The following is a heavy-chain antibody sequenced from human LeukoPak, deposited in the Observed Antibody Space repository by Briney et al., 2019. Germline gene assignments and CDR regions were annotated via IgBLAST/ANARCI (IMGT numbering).Heavy chain of an antibody. CDR2: IYYSGST. V-gene: IGHV4-39*07. CDR3: ARRANYYGSGRYWYFDL. D-gene: IGHD3-10*01. CDR1: GGSISSSSYY. J-gene: IGHJ2*01. Sequence: SETLSLTCTVSGGSISSSSYYWGWIRQPPGKGWEWIGSIYYSGSTYYNPSLKSRVTISVDTSKNQFSLKLSSVTAADTAVYYCARRANYYGSGRYWYFDLWGRGTLVTVSS.